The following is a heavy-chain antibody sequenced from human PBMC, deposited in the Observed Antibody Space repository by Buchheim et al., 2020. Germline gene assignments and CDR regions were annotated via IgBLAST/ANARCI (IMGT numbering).Heavy chain of an antibody. Sequence: QVQLQESGPGLVKPSETLSLTCTVSGGSISSYYWSWIRQPPGKGLEWIGYIYYSGSTNYNPSLKSRVTISVDPSKNQFSLKLSSVTAADTAVYYCARSPRGQQLVRYYYYYGMDVWGQGTT. J-gene: IGHJ6*02. CDR3: ARSPRGQQLVRYYYYYGMDV. V-gene: IGHV4-59*01. D-gene: IGHD6-13*01. CDR2: IYYSGST. CDR1: GGSISSYY.